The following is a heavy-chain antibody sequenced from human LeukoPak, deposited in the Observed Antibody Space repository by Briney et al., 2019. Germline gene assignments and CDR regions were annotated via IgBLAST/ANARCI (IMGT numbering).Heavy chain of an antibody. V-gene: IGHV3-23*01. Sequence: PGGSLRLSWAASGXTFSSYAVSWVRQAPGKGLVLVSGVSGSGGSTFYTDSVKGRFTISRDKSKNTLYLQMNCLRAEDTAVYYCAKDRISMVRGVIAPGSWGQGTLVTVSS. CDR3: AKDRISMVRGVIAPGS. D-gene: IGHD3-10*01. CDR2: VSGSGGST. CDR1: GXTFSSYA. J-gene: IGHJ5*02.